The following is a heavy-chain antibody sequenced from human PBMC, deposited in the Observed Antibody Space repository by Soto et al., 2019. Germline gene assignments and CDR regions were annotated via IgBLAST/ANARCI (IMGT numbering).Heavy chain of an antibody. D-gene: IGHD1-1*01. CDR2: ISGSGGST. CDR1: GFTFSSSG. CDR3: AKYTTLPYRTAAAM. Sequence: EVQLLESGGGFVQPGGSLRLSCAASGFTFSSSGMSWVRWAPGWGLEWVSGISGSGGSTYYADSVKGWFTISRDNCKSTLYLQMNSHRAEDTTVFYCAKYTTLPYRTAAAMRGPGNLVTVSS. V-gene: IGHV3-23*01. J-gene: IGHJ4*02.